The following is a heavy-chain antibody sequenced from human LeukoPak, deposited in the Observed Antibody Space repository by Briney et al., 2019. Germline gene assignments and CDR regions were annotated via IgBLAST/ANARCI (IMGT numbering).Heavy chain of an antibody. D-gene: IGHD1-14*01. Sequence: GSLRLSCAASGFTFNNYAVSWIRQAPGKGLDWVSAITNTGDDTYHADSVKGRFTISRDNSRNTLYLQMNSLKGDDTAIYYCVKGSTTSRPYYFDSWGQGTLITVSS. V-gene: IGHV3-23*01. CDR1: GFTFNNYA. CDR2: ITNTGDDT. J-gene: IGHJ4*02. CDR3: VKGSTTSRPYYFDS.